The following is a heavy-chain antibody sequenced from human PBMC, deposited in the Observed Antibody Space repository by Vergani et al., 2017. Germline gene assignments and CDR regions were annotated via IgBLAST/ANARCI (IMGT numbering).Heavy chain of an antibody. CDR2: IYSGGST. J-gene: IGHJ6*02. V-gene: IGHV3-66*01. CDR3: ARDRQYSSGWYTPYYYYYGMDV. Sequence: EVQLVESGGGLVQPGGSLRLSCAAFGFTVSSNYMSWVRQAPGKGLEWVSVIYSGGSTYYADSVKGRFTISRDNSKNTLYLQMNSLRAEDTAVYYCARDRQYSSGWYTPYYYYYGMDVWGQGTTVTVSS. D-gene: IGHD6-19*01. CDR1: GFTVSSNY.